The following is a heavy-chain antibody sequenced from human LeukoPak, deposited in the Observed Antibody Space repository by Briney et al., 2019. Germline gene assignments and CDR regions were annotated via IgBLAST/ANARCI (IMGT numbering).Heavy chain of an antibody. CDR3: ASPFGPDYYDSSGYPGEDYFDY. CDR1: GFTFSSYS. D-gene: IGHD3-22*01. CDR2: ISSSSSYI. V-gene: IGHV3-21*01. J-gene: IGHJ4*02. Sequence: SGGSLRLSCAASGFTFSSYSMNWVRQAPGKGLEWVSSISSSSSYIYYADSVKGRFTISRDNAKSSLYLQMNSLRAEDTAVYYCASPFGPDYYDSSGYPGEDYFDYWGQGTLVTVSS.